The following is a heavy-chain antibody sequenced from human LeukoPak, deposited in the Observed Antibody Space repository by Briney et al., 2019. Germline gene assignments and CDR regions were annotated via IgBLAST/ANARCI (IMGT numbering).Heavy chain of an antibody. V-gene: IGHV3-11*04. CDR3: ARGAQEGSEP. Sequence: GGSLRLCCASCEFTFSYYYRSGLRQARERVLGWGSYISSGGSTRYYADFVEDRFTISRDNAKNSLLLQMNSLSSGNTTVYYCARGAQEGSEPGGQGPLVTVSS. J-gene: IGHJ4*02. CDR1: EFTFSYYY. D-gene: IGHD3-10*01. CDR2: ISSGGSTR.